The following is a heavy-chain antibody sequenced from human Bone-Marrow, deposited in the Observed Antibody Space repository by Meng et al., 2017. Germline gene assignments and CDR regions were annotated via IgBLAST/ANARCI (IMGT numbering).Heavy chain of an antibody. V-gene: IGHV4-4*07. CDR1: GGSISSYY. CDR2: IYTSGST. J-gene: IGHJ5*02. Sequence: SETLSLTCTVSGGSISSYYWSWIRQPAGKGLEWIGRIYTSGSTNYNPSLKSRVTISVDTSKNQFSLKLSSVTAADTAVYYCARAWYYDFWSGYNNWFDPWGQGTLVTVSS. CDR3: ARAWYYDFWSGYNNWFDP. D-gene: IGHD3-3*01.